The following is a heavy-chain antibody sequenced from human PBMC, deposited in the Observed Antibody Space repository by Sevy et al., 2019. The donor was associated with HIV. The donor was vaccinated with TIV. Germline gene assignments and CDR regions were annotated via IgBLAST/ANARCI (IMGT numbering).Heavy chain of an antibody. D-gene: IGHD5-12*01. Sequence: TLSLTCTVFGGSISAYYWSWIRQSPGKGLEYIGYIYYTGSNYYNPSLKSRVTISIDTSKNQFSLRLTSVTAADTAMYYCARAPPIRSGDDSLNWFDPWGQGTLVTVSS. J-gene: IGHJ5*02. CDR3: ARAPPIRSGDDSLNWFDP. V-gene: IGHV4-59*01. CDR2: IYYTGSN. CDR1: GGSISAYY.